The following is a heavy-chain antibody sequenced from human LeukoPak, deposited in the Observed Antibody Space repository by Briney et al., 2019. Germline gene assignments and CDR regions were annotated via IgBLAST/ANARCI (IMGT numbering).Heavy chain of an antibody. V-gene: IGHV4-34*01. CDR3: ARGLRFIQGPGYYYMDV. J-gene: IGHJ6*03. CDR2: INHSGNT. CDR1: GGSFNAYY. D-gene: IGHD3-16*02. Sequence: PSETLSLTCAVYGGSFNAYYWTWIRQTPGKGLEWTGEINHSGNTNYNPSLESRVTISADTSKNQFSLNLGSVTAADTAIYYCARGLRFIQGPGYYYMDVWGKGTTVTVSS.